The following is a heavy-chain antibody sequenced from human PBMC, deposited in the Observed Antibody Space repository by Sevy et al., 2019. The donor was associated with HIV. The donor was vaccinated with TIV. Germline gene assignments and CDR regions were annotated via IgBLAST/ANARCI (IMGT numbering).Heavy chain of an antibody. Sequence: GGYLRLSCAASGFTFSSYWMHWVRQAPGKGLVWVSRINSDGSSTSYADSVKGRFTISRDNAKNTLYLQMNSLRAEDTAVYYCARDPADYDFWSGYSLSFDYWGQGTLVTVSS. CDR3: ARDPADYDFWSGYSLSFDY. CDR1: GFTFSSYW. CDR2: INSDGSST. D-gene: IGHD3-3*01. V-gene: IGHV3-74*01. J-gene: IGHJ4*02.